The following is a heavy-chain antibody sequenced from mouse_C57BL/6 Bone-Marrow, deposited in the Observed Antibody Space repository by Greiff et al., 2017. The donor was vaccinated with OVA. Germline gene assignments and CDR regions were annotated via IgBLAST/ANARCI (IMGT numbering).Heavy chain of an antibody. V-gene: IGHV2-9-1*01. Sequence: QVQLKESGPGLVAPSQSLYISCTVSGFSFTSYAISWVSQPPGKGLEWLGVIWTGGGTNNNSDLKSRLSTSKDNSKSQLMLKMNSLQTDDTARYYGARKGNWDRAGYYFDYWGQGTTLTVSS. CDR2: IWTGGGT. CDR1: GFSFTSYA. CDR3: ARKGNWDRAGYYFDY. D-gene: IGHD4-1*01. J-gene: IGHJ2*01.